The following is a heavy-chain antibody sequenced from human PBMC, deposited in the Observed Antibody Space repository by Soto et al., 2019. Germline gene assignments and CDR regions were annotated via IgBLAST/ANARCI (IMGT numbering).Heavy chain of an antibody. CDR1: GFTFSSYW. Sequence: EVQLVESGGGLVQPGGSLRLSCAASGFTFSSYWMHWVRQAPGKGLVWVSRINSDGSSTSYADSVKGRFTISRDNAKNTLYLQMNSLRGEDTAVYYCARVTPRILWFGESHDAFDIWGQGTMVTVSS. CDR3: ARVTPRILWFGESHDAFDI. D-gene: IGHD3-10*01. V-gene: IGHV3-74*01. J-gene: IGHJ3*02. CDR2: INSDGSST.